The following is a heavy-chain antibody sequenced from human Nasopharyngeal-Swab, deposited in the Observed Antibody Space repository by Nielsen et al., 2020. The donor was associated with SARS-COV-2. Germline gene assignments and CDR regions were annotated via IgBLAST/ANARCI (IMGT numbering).Heavy chain of an antibody. D-gene: IGHD3-22*01. CDR1: GFTFSIYA. J-gene: IGHJ4*02. CDR2: ISGSGGST. CDR3: AKRDDYYESSGLGD. V-gene: IGHV3-23*01. Sequence: GESLKISCAASGFTFSIYAMYWVRQPPAKGLEWVSIISGSGGSTYYADSVKGRFTISRDNSKNTLYLQMNSLRAEDTAVYYCAKRDDYYESSGLGDWGQGTLVTVSS.